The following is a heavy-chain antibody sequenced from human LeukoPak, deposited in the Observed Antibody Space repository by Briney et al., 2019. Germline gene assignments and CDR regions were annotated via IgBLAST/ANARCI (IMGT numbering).Heavy chain of an antibody. J-gene: IGHJ4*02. V-gene: IGHV3-23*01. CDR3: AKDQGEFH. CDR2: ISVSGINT. D-gene: IGHD3-16*01. Sequence: GGSLRLSCATSGFTFSSYAMSWVRQAPGKGLEWVSGISVSGINTFSADPVRGRFTISRDNSKNTLYLQMSSLRADDTAVYYCAKDQGEFHWGQGTLVTVSS. CDR1: GFTFSSYA.